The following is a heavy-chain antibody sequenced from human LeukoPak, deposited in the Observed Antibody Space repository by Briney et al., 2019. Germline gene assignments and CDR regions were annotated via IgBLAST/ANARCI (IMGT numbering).Heavy chain of an antibody. J-gene: IGHJ6*01. Sequence: ASVTVSRKASGYTFTGYYMPWVRQAPGQGREGLGWINPNSGGTKYAPTLQGWVTITRDTSISTAYTELSRLGSDDTGVYYCARIGVTRTTRCYGMDGWGQGATVTVSS. CDR3: ARIGVTRTTRCYGMDG. CDR1: GYTFTGYY. CDR2: INPNSGGT. D-gene: IGHD1-20*01. V-gene: IGHV1-2*04.